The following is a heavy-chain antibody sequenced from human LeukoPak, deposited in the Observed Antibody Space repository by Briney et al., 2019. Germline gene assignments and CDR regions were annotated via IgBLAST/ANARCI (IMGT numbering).Heavy chain of an antibody. CDR3: ARAKLPYYDFWSGSSTPYFDY. CDR2: IYYSGST. Sequence: PSETLSLTCTVSGGSISSGGYYRSWIRQHPGKGLEWIGYIYYSGSTYYNPSLKSRVTISVDTSKNQFSLKLSSVTAADTAVYYCARAKLPYYDFWSGSSTPYFDYWGQGTLVTVSS. D-gene: IGHD3-3*01. V-gene: IGHV4-31*03. J-gene: IGHJ4*02. CDR1: GGSISSGGYY.